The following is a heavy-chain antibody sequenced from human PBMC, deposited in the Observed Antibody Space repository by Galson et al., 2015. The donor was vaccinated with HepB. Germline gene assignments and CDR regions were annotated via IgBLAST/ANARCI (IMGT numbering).Heavy chain of an antibody. J-gene: IGHJ4*02. CDR3: AKDVQRYSGYDYATFDY. Sequence: SLRLSCAASGFTFSNAWMNWVRQAPGKGLEWVSAISGSGGSTYYADSVKGRFTISRDNSKNTLYLQMNSLRAEDTAVYYCAKDVQRYSGYDYATFDYWGQGTLVTVSS. CDR1: GFTFSNAW. D-gene: IGHD5-12*01. V-gene: IGHV3-23*01. CDR2: ISGSGGST.